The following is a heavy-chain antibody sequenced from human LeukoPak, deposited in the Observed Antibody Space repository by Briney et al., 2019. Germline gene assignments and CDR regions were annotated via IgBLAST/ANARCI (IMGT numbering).Heavy chain of an antibody. CDR1: GFTFSNYG. D-gene: IGHD2-2*01. V-gene: IGHV3-23*01. CDR2: ITTSGGDT. J-gene: IGHJ4*02. Sequence: GGSLRLSCTASGFTFSNYGMHWVRQAPGKGLEWVSHITTSGGDTYYADSVRGRFTISRDNSKNTLYLQMNSLRAEDTAVYYCANGRYHNFWGQGTLVTVS. CDR3: ANGRYHNF.